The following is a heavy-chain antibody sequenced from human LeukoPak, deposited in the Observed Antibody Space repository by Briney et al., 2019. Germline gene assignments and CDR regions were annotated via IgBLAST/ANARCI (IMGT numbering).Heavy chain of an antibody. Sequence: SETLSLTCTVSGGSISSYYWSWIRQPPGKGLEGIGYIYYSGSTNYNPSLKSRVTISVDTSKNQFSLKLSSVTAADTAVYYCARDSGYSYGYWGQGTLVTVSS. CDR1: GGSISSYY. CDR2: IYYSGST. V-gene: IGHV4-59*12. J-gene: IGHJ4*02. D-gene: IGHD5-18*01. CDR3: ARDSGYSYGY.